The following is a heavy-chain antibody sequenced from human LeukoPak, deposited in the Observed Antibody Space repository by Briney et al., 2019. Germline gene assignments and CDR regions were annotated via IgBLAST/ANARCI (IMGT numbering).Heavy chain of an antibody. D-gene: IGHD5-24*01. CDR3: ATDRDGYRKNWYRFHY. V-gene: IGHV3-7*04. Sequence: GGSLRLSCAASKFTFSNYWMIWVRQAPGKGLEWVANIKHDGTETNYVDSVKGRFTISRDNAQKSLYLPMNSLRAEDSALYYCATDRDGYRKNWYRFHYWGQGPLVAASS. J-gene: IGHJ4*02. CDR2: IKHDGTET. CDR1: KFTFSNYW.